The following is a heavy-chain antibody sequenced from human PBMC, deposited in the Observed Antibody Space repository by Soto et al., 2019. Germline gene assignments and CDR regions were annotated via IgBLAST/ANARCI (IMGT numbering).Heavy chain of an antibody. Sequence: SETMSLSWTVAGDPISSFYWSLIWQHPTKGLEWIGHIYYSGRTNYKPSLKSRVTISVDTSKNQLSLKLTSVTAADTAVYYCARSDDYGDYGYYYYGMDIWGQGITVTLSS. D-gene: IGHD4-17*01. CDR1: GDPISSFY. V-gene: IGHV4-59*01. CDR2: IYYSGRT. J-gene: IGHJ6*02. CDR3: ARSDDYGDYGYYYYGMDI.